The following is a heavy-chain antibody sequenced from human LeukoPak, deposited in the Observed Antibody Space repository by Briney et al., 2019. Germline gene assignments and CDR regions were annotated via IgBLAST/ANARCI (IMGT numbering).Heavy chain of an antibody. V-gene: IGHV3-23*01. CDR2: ISGSGGST. CDR3: AKDHFKYSSSWGGYFDY. Sequence: GGSLRLSCAASGFTFSSYGMSWVRQAPGKGLEWVSAISGSGGSTYYADSVKGRFTISRDNSKNTLYLQMNSLRAEDTAVYYCAKDHFKYSSSWGGYFDYWGQGTLVTVSS. D-gene: IGHD6-13*01. CDR1: GFTFSSYG. J-gene: IGHJ4*02.